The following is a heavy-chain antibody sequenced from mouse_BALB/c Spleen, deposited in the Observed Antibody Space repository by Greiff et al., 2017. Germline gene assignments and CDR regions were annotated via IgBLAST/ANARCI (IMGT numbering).Heavy chain of an antibody. V-gene: IGHV5-12-1*01. J-gene: IGHJ3*01. Sequence: EVQGVESGGGLVKPGGSLKLSCAASGFAFSSYDMSWVRQTPEKRLEWVAYISSGGGSTYYPDTVKGRFTISRDNAKNTLYLQMSSLKSEDTAMYYCARHDYGPWFAYWGQGTLVTVSA. CDR2: ISSGGGST. CDR1: GFAFSSYD. CDR3: ARHDYGPWFAY. D-gene: IGHD1-2*01.